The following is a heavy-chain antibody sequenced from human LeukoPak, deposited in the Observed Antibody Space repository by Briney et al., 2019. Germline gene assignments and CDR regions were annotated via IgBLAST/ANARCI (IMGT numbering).Heavy chain of an antibody. CDR1: GFTFSNYN. V-gene: IGHV3-48*02. CDR3: ARETVGLDY. CDR2: VGDSSSTI. D-gene: IGHD4-23*01. J-gene: IGHJ4*02. Sequence: GGSLRLSCAASGFTFSNYNMNWVRQAPGKGLEWISYVGDSSSTIYYADSVKGRFTISRDNAKNSLYLQMNSLRDEDTAVYYCARETVGLDYWGQGTLLTVSS.